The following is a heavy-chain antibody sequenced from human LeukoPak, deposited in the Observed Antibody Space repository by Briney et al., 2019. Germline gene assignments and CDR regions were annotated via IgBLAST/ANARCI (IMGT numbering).Heavy chain of an antibody. V-gene: IGHV3-23*01. Sequence: PGGSLRLSCAASGFTFSSFGMSWVRQAPGRGLEWVSAISSTGGTAYYADSVKGRFTISRDNSKNTLYLQMNSLRAEDTAVYYCAIAVGSDWGQGTMVTVSS. CDR2: ISSTGGTA. J-gene: IGHJ3*01. CDR1: GFTFSSFG. D-gene: IGHD1-14*01. CDR3: AIAVGSD.